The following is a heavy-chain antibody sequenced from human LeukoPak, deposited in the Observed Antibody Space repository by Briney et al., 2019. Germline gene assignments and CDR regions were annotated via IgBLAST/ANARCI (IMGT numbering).Heavy chain of an antibody. CDR2: IGTSGANT. CDR3: AKKSGDHFHFDF. CDR1: GFTFNNYG. V-gene: IGHV3-23*01. J-gene: IGHJ4*02. D-gene: IGHD2-21*01. Sequence: PGGSLRLSCAASGFTFNNYGMGWVRQTPGKELEWVATIGTSGANTYHADSVKGRFTISRDNSKSTLYLQMNSLRAEDTAVYHCAKKSGDHFHFDFWGQGTLVTVSS.